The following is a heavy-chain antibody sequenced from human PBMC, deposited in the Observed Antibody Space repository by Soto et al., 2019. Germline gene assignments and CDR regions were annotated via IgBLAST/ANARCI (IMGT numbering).Heavy chain of an antibody. CDR1: VVSISSYY. V-gene: IGHV4-59*01. CDR2: IYYIGST. CDR3: ARVDRGALEY. J-gene: IGHJ4*02. Sequence: SETLSLTCTFSVVSISSYYWTCIRHSPGKGLEWIGYIYYIGSTNYQPSLKSRVTISVDMSKNQFYLKLNSVTAADTAVYYCARVDRGALEYWGPGTLVTVSS.